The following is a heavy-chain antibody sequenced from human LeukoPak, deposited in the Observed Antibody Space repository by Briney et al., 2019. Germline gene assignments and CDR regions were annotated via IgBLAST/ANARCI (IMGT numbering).Heavy chain of an antibody. CDR1: GYTFTGYY. D-gene: IGHD6-19*01. J-gene: IGHJ4*02. Sequence: GASVKVSCKASGYTFTGYYMHWVRQAPGQGLEWMGWINPNSGGTNYAQKFQRRVTMTRDTSISPAYMELSRLRSDDTAVYYCARDREAVAGTHFDYWGQGTLVTVSS. V-gene: IGHV1-2*02. CDR2: INPNSGGT. CDR3: ARDREAVAGTHFDY.